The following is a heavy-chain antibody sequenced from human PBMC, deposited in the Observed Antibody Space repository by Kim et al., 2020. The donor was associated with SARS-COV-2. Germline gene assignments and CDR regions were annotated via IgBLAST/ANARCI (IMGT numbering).Heavy chain of an antibody. CDR3: TRGGDTSSWFWNN. V-gene: IGHV3-7*01. J-gene: IGHJ4*01. D-gene: IGHD6-13*01. CDR2: IKHGGNDK. CDR1: GFTLRPYW. Sequence: GGSLRLSCAASGFTLRPYWMTWVRQAPGKGPEWVANIKHGGNDKFYVDSVKGRFTIFRDDARNSLYLQMNSLRVEDTAVYYCTRGGDTSSWFWNNWGHGT.